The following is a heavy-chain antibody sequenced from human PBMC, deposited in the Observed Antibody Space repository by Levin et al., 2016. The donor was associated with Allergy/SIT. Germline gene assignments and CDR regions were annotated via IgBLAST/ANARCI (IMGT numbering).Heavy chain of an antibody. CDR1: AFTFSSYS. J-gene: IGHJ3*02. Sequence: GESLKISCAASAFTFSSYSMNWVRRAPGKGLEWVSSISSSSSYIYYADSVKGRFTISRDNAKNSLYLQMNSLRAEDTAVYYCARDSPENYYGSGSYSVGAFDIWGQGTMVTVSS. CDR3: ARDSPENYYGSGSYSVGAFDI. D-gene: IGHD3-10*01. V-gene: IGHV3-21*01. CDR2: ISSSSSYI.